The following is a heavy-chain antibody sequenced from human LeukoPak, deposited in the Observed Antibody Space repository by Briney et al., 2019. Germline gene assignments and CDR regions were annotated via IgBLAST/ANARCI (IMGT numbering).Heavy chain of an antibody. CDR1: SGSISSYY. D-gene: IGHD3-10*01. CDR2: IFYSGST. V-gene: IGHV4-59*12. CDR3: AKSNGYGLVDI. Sequence: SETLSLTCTVSSGSISSYYWSWIRQPPGKGLEWIGNIFYSGSTYYSPSLKSRVTISLDTSRNQFSLKLNSVTAADTAVYYCAKSNGYGLVDIWGQGTMATVSS. J-gene: IGHJ3*02.